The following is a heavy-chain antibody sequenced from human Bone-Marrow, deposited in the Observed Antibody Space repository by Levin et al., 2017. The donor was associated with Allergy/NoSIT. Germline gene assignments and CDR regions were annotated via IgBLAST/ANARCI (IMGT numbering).Heavy chain of an antibody. CDR1: VDTFNSHG. CDR2: ISPSNGYT. D-gene: IGHD3-9*01. V-gene: IGHV1-18*01. Sequence: ASVKVSCKTSVDTFNSHGISWVRQAPGQGLEWMAWISPSNGYTNSAKKFQGRVSMTTDTSTSTAYMELKSLTSDDTAVYYCARQDYDVVTGFYPFDSWGLGTLVTVSS. J-gene: IGHJ4*02. CDR3: ARQDYDVVTGFYPFDS.